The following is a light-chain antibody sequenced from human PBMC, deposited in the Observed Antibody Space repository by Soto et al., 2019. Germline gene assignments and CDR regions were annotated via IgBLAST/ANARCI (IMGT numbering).Light chain of an antibody. V-gene: IGLV2-14*01. CDR2: DVT. Sequence: QSVLTQPASVSWSPGQSITISFPGTSSDDGGYKYVSWYQQHPNKATKLKIYDVTNRPSGISKRFSGSKSGKTASLTISWLHAEDEADYYCSSYTSSSSYVFGTGTKVTVL. J-gene: IGLJ1*01. CDR3: SSYTSSSSYV. CDR1: SSDDGGYKY.